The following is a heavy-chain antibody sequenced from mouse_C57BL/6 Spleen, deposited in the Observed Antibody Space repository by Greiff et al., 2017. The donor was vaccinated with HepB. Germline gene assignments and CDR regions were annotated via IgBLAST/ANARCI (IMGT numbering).Heavy chain of an antibody. CDR2: ISSGSSTI. CDR3: ARVITTVGGYFDV. Sequence: EVHLVESGGGLVKPGGSLKLSCAASGFTFSDYGMHWVRQAPEKGLEWVAYISSGSSTIYYADTVKGRFTISRDNAKNTLFLQMTSLRSEDTAMYYCARVITTVGGYFDVWGTGTTVTVSS. V-gene: IGHV5-17*01. J-gene: IGHJ1*03. D-gene: IGHD1-1*01. CDR1: GFTFSDYG.